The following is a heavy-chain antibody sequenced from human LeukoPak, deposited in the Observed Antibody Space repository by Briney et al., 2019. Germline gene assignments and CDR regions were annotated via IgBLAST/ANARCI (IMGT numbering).Heavy chain of an antibody. V-gene: IGHV4-34*01. CDR1: GGSFSGYY. Sequence: SETLSLTCAVYGGSFSGYYWSWIRQPPGKGLEWIGEINHSGSTNYNPSLMSRVTISVDTSKNQFSLKLSSVTAADTAVYYCAGTEYSSSRWFDPWGQGTLVTVSS. CDR3: AGTEYSSSRWFDP. J-gene: IGHJ5*02. D-gene: IGHD6-6*01. CDR2: INHSGST.